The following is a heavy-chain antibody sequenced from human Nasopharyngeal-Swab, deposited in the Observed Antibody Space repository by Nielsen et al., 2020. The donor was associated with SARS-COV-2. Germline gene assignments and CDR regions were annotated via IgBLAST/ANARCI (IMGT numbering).Heavy chain of an antibody. D-gene: IGHD3-22*01. Sequence: RQAPGKGLGWVSYIGSSGGATYYADSVKGRFTISRDNAKKSLYLQMNSLRAEDTAVYYCARVLTGTFYYDSSGYPDYWGQGTLVTVSS. J-gene: IGHJ4*02. V-gene: IGHV3-11*01. CDR2: IGSSGGAT. CDR3: ARVLTGTFYYDSSGYPDY.